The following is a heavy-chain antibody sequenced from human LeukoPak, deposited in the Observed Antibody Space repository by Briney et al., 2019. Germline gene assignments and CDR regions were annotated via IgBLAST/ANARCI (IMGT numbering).Heavy chain of an antibody. Sequence: SVKVSCKASGGTFSSYAFSWVRQAPGQGLEWMGGIIPIFGTANYAQKFQGRVTITADEPTSTAYMELSSLRSEDTAVYYCARDSEMATMLHIWGQGTMVTVSS. CDR3: ARDSEMATMLHI. CDR1: GGTFSSYA. J-gene: IGHJ3*02. V-gene: IGHV1-69*13. D-gene: IGHD5-24*01. CDR2: IIPIFGTA.